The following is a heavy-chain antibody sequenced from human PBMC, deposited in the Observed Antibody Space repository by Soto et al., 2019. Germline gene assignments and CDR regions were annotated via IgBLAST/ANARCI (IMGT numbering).Heavy chain of an antibody. CDR2: IWFDGNNK. Sequence: QVPLVESGGNMVQPGRSLRLSCAASGFTFGNNAMHWVRHAAGKGLEWVAQIWFDGNNKYYTDSVKGRFTISRDNLENTVYLQMDSLRADDTAVYYCARDGQQLAPYAMDVWGQGTTVIVSS. D-gene: IGHD6-13*01. V-gene: IGHV3-33*01. J-gene: IGHJ6*02. CDR1: GFTFGNNA. CDR3: ARDGQQLAPYAMDV.